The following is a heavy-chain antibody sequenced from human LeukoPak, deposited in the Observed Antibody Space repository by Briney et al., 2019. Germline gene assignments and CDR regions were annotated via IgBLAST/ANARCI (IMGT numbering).Heavy chain of an antibody. CDR2: LYIDGNT. D-gene: IGHD6-19*01. Sequence: PGGSLRLSCAASGFIVSNNYMSWVRQAPGKGLEWVSVLYIDGNTYYADSVKGRFTISRDNSKNTLYLQMSSLRAEDTAVYYCAGDQWLALQHWGQGTLVTVSS. V-gene: IGHV3-53*01. CDR1: GFIVSNNY. J-gene: IGHJ1*01. CDR3: AGDQWLALQH.